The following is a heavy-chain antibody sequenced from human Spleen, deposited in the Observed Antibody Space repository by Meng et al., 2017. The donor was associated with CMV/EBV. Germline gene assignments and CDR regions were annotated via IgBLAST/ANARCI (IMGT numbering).Heavy chain of an antibody. CDR1: GYTLTELS. J-gene: IGHJ4*02. CDR2: FNPEDGEI. CDR3: AMRSGGSLYYFDY. D-gene: IGHD1-14*01. V-gene: IGHV1-24*01. Sequence: ASVKVSCKVSGYTLTELSIHWVRQAPGKGLEWMGGFNPEDGEIIYAQKFQGRVTMTRDTSTGTVHMDLSSLTSEDTAVYYCAMRSGGSLYYFDYWGRGTLVTVSS.